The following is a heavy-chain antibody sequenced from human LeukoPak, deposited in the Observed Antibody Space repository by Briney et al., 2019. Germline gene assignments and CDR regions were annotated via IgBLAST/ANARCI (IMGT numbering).Heavy chain of an antibody. CDR2: IYYSGST. D-gene: IGHD6-25*01. Sequence: SETLSLTCTVSGGSISSYYWSWIRQPPGKGLEWIGYIYYSGSTNYNPSLKSRVTISVDTSKNQFSLKLSSVTAADTAVYYCARLSGTRAGAGVRAFDIWGQGTMVTVSS. J-gene: IGHJ3*02. CDR3: ARLSGTRAGAGVRAFDI. CDR1: GGSISSYY. V-gene: IGHV4-59*08.